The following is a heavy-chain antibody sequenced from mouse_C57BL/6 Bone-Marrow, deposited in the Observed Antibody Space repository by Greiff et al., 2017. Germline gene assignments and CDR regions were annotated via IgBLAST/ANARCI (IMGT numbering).Heavy chain of an antibody. CDR1: GYTFTSYW. Sequence: QVQLQQPGAELVKPGASVTLSCKASGYTFTSYWMHWVKQRPGHGLEWIGMIHPNSGSTNYNEKFTSKATLTVDKSSSTAYMQLSSLTAEDSAVYYCARDTTVGYVDDWGQGTTLTVSS. CDR2: IHPNSGST. J-gene: IGHJ2*01. D-gene: IGHD1-1*01. V-gene: IGHV1-64*01. CDR3: ARDTTVGYVDD.